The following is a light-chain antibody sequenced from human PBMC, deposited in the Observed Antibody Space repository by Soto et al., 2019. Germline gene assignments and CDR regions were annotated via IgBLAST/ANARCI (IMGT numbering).Light chain of an antibody. Sequence: EIQMTQSPSTLSASVGDSVTITCRASQSIRSRMAWYQQKPGKAPKLLIYDASSLESGVPARFSGSGSGTEFTLTISSLQPDDFATYYCQQYNSYSMTFGQGTKVDIK. CDR3: QQYNSYSMT. J-gene: IGKJ1*01. CDR1: QSIRSR. V-gene: IGKV1-5*01. CDR2: DAS.